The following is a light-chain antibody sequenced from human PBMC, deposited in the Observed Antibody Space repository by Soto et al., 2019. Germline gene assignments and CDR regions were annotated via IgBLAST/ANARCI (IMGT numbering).Light chain of an antibody. V-gene: IGLV2-14*01. CDR1: SSDVGGYDY. J-gene: IGLJ3*02. CDR3: SSYRRTNTRV. Sequence: QSVLTQPASVSGSPGQSITISCTGTSSDVGGYDYVSWYQQHPGKAPKLMIYEVINRPSGVSNRFSGSKSGNTASLTISGLQAEDEADYYCSSYRRTNTRVFGGGTKLTVL. CDR2: EVI.